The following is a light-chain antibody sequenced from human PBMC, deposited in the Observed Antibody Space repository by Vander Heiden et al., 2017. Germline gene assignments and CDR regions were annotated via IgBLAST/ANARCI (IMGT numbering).Light chain of an antibody. J-gene: IGKJ1*01. CDR2: LGS. CDR1: QSLLNSNGYNS. V-gene: IGKV2-28*01. Sequence: DIVMTQSPLSLPVTPGEPASISCRSSQSLLNSNGYNSLDWYLQKPGQSPQLLIYLGSNRASGVPDRFSGSGSGTDFTLKISRVEADDVGVYYCRQALQTPWTFGQGTRVEIK. CDR3: RQALQTPWT.